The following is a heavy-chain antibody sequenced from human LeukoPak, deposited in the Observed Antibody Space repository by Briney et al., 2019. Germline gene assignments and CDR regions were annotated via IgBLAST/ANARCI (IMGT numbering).Heavy chain of an antibody. Sequence: SLSLSCAVSGFSSYEYVITGLRQAPAKGLDWVCDVDWKSRPTSYADSVKRRFTISIDNAKNSLYLQMNSLRAEDTAVYYCAELGITMIGGVWAKGTTVTISS. V-gene: IGHV3-20*04. J-gene: IGHJ6*04. CDR2: VDWKSRPT. CDR1: GFSSYEYV. CDR3: AELGITMIGGV. D-gene: IGHD3-10*02.